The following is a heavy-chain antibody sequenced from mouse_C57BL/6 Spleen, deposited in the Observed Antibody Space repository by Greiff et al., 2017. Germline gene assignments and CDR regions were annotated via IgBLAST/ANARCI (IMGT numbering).Heavy chain of an antibody. CDR1: GYTFTSYW. CDR3: ARQGVYSNYYYSMDY. V-gene: IGHV1-55*01. CDR2: IYPGSGST. Sequence: QVQLQQPGAELVKPGASVKMSCKASGYTFTSYWITWVKQRPGQGLEWIGDIYPGSGSTNYNEKFKSKATLTVDTSSSTAYMQRSSLTSEDSAVYYCARQGVYSNYYYSMDYWGQGTSVTVSS. J-gene: IGHJ4*01. D-gene: IGHD2-5*01.